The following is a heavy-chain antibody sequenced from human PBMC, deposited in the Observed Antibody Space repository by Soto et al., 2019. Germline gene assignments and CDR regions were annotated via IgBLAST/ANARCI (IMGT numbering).Heavy chain of an antibody. J-gene: IGHJ4*02. CDR3: ARHSFYSSAWSGFDY. D-gene: IGHD6-19*01. CDR2: IYYTGTT. Sequence: SETLSLTCTVSGGSISSSSYYWGWIHQPPGKGLEWIGRIYYTGTTYYNPSLKSRVTISVDTSKNQFSLKLSSVTAADTAVYYCARHSFYSSAWSGFDYWGQGTLVTVSS. V-gene: IGHV4-39*01. CDR1: GGSISSSSYY.